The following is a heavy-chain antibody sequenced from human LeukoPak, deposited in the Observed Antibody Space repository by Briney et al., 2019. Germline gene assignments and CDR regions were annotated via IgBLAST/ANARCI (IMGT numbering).Heavy chain of an antibody. V-gene: IGHV3-21*01. D-gene: IGHD3-16*01. Sequence: GGSLRLSCAASGFTFSSYSMNWVRQAPGKGLEWVSSISSSSSYIYYADSVKGRFTISRDNAKNSPYLQMNSLRAEDTAVYYCARDWGYYYYYGMDVWGQGTTVTVSS. J-gene: IGHJ6*02. CDR2: ISSSSSYI. CDR1: GFTFSSYS. CDR3: ARDWGYYYYYGMDV.